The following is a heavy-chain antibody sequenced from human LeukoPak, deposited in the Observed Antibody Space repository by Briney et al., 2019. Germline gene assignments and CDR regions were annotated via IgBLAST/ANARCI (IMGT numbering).Heavy chain of an antibody. D-gene: IGHD2-2*01. CDR3: AEDQQLQPFHY. V-gene: IGHV3-30*02. J-gene: IGHJ4*02. Sequence: GGSLRLSCAASGFTFTNFAMHWVRQAPGKGLEWVAFIQFDGSDEHYADSVKGRFTISRDNSKNTLYLRMNSLRVEDTSVYYCAEDQQLQPFHYWGQGTLVTVSS. CDR1: GFTFTNFA. CDR2: IQFDGSDE.